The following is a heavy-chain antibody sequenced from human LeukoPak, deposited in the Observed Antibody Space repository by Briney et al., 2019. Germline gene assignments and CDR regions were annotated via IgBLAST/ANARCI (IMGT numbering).Heavy chain of an antibody. Sequence: PGRSLRLSCAASGFTFSSYAMHWVRQAPGKGLEWVAVISYDGSNKYYADSVKGRFTISRDDSKNTLYLQMNSLRAEDTAVYYCARDRAAAGYFDYWGQGTLVTVSS. J-gene: IGHJ4*02. D-gene: IGHD6-13*01. CDR1: GFTFSSYA. V-gene: IGHV3-30-3*01. CDR2: ISYDGSNK. CDR3: ARDRAAAGYFDY.